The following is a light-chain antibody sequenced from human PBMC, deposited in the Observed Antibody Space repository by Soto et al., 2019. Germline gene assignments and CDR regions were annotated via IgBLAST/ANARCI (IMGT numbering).Light chain of an antibody. J-gene: IGKJ5*01. Sequence: EIVMTQSPATLSVSPGERATLTCRASQSVSIKFAWYQQKPGQAPRLLIYDTSTRATGIPARFSGSGSGTEFTLTISSLQSEDFAVYYCQQYNNWPPFTFGQGTRLEI. V-gene: IGKV3-15*01. CDR2: DTS. CDR3: QQYNNWPPFT. CDR1: QSVSIK.